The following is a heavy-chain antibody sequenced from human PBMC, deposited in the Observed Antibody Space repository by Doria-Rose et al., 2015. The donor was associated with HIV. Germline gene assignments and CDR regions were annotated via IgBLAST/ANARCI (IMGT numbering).Heavy chain of an antibody. CDR2: ISWDSGAK. CDR1: GSSFEFYA. J-gene: IGHJ6*03. D-gene: IGHD3-3*01. CDR3: AKAPIIGPKYYFYMDV. Sequence: VQLVQSGGGLVQPGRSLRLSCVGSGSSFEFYAMHWVRLAPGKGLEWVAGISWDSGAKGNADSVEGRFTIARDNAKKSVYLEMRSLRPEDTAFYYCAKAPIIGPKYYFYMDVWGKGTSVTVSS. V-gene: IGHV3-9*01.